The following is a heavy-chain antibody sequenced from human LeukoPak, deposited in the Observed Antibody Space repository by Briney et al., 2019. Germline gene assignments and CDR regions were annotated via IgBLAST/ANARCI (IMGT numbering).Heavy chain of an antibody. CDR2: IYTSGST. CDR3: ARVDTASYGMDV. V-gene: IGHV4-59*10. CDR1: GGSFSGYY. D-gene: IGHD5-18*01. Sequence: SETLSLTCAVYGGSFSGYYWSWIRQPPGKGLEWIGRIYTSGSTNYNPSLKSRVTMSVDTSKNQFSLKLSSVTAADTAVYYCARVDTASYGMDVWGQGTTVTVSS. J-gene: IGHJ6*02.